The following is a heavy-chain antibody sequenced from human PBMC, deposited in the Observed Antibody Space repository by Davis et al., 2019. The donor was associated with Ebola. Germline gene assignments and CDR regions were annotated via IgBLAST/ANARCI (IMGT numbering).Heavy chain of an antibody. D-gene: IGHD1-14*01. CDR3: AKSGNWYYFDY. CDR1: GFTFSSYA. CDR2: ISGSGGNT. Sequence: PGGSLRLSFAASGFTFSSYAMRRVRQAPGKGLEWVSGISGSGGNTYYTDSVKGRFTISRDKSKNTLYLQMNSLRAEETAVYYCAKSGNWYYFDYWGQGTLVTVSS. J-gene: IGHJ4*02. V-gene: IGHV3-23*01.